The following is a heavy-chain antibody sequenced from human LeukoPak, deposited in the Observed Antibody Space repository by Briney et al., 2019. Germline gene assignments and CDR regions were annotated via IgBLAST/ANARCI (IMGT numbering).Heavy chain of an antibody. CDR2: IKGDGSDK. V-gene: IGHV3-74*01. CDR3: ARDHRWSYDY. Sequence: GGSLRLSCAASGFTFSGHYMHWVRQAPGKGLXXVSHIKGDGSDKRYADSVEGRFIISRDNAKNTLYLQMNSLRAEDTGVYFCARDHRWSYDYWGQGTLVTVSS. CDR1: GFTFSGHY. D-gene: IGHD1-26*01. J-gene: IGHJ4*02.